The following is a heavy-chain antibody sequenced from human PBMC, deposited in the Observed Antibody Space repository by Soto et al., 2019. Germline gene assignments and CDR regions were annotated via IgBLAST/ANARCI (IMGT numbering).Heavy chain of an antibody. CDR1: SGSISTYY. CDR2: IYYRGNT. CDR3: ARHPGYYDVLTGYSTYYFDY. V-gene: IGHV4-59*08. J-gene: IGHJ4*02. D-gene: IGHD3-9*01. Sequence: QVQLEESGPGLVKPSETLSLTCTVSSGSISTYYWSWIRQPPGKGLEWIGYIYYRGNTNYNPSFKSRVPISLDPSKNQFSLRLSSVTAADTAVYYCARHPGYYDVLTGYSTYYFDYWGQGTLVTVSS.